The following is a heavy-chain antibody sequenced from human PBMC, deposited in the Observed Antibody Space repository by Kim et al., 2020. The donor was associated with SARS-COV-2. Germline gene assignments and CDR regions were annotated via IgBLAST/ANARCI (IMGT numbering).Heavy chain of an antibody. CDR3: ARIQLGLNYYYYYGMDV. CDR2: INHSGST. CDR1: GGSFSGYY. D-gene: IGHD5-18*01. V-gene: IGHV4-34*01. J-gene: IGHJ6*02. Sequence: SETLSLTCAVYGGSFSGYYWSWIRQPPGKGLEWIGEINHSGSTNYNPSLKSRVTISVDTSKNQFSLKLSSVTAADTAVYYCARIQLGLNYYYYYGMDVWGQGTTVTVSS.